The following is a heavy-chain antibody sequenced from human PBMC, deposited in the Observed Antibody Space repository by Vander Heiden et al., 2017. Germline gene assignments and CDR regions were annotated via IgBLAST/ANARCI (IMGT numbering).Heavy chain of an antibody. Sequence: QLQLQESGPGLVKPSETLSLTCTVSGGSISSSRYYWGWIRQPPGKGLEWIGSIYYSGSTYYNPSLKSRVTISVDTSKNQFSLKLSSVTAADTAVYYCARQGGLTMRAYWYFDLWGRGTLVTVSS. CDR1: GGSISSSRYY. D-gene: IGHD3-22*01. J-gene: IGHJ2*01. V-gene: IGHV4-39*01. CDR3: ARQGGLTMRAYWYFDL. CDR2: IYYSGST.